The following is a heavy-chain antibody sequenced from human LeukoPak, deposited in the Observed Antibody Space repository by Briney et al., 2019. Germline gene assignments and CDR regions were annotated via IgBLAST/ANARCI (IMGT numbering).Heavy chain of an antibody. CDR1: GGSISSYY. D-gene: IGHD3-22*01. Sequence: ASETLSLTCTVSGGSISSYYWSWIRQPPGKGLEWIGYIYYSGSTNYNPSLKSRVTISVDTSKNQFSLKLSSVTAADTAAYYCARTGGYYDSPDYWGQGTLVTVSS. CDR2: IYYSGST. J-gene: IGHJ4*02. CDR3: ARTGGYYDSPDY. V-gene: IGHV4-59*01.